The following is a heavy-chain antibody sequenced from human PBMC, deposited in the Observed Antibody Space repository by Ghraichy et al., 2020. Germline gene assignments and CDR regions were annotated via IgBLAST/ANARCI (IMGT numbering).Heavy chain of an antibody. Sequence: SETLSLTCTVSAGSISSSGYYWGWIRQPPGKGLEWIGTIYYSGSTYYNPSLKSRVTISVDTSKNQFSLQLSSVTAADTAVYYCARRHRLTYYDFSFDFWGQGILVTVSS. D-gene: IGHD3-3*01. V-gene: IGHV4-39*01. CDR3: ARRHRLTYYDFSFDF. CDR1: AGSISSSGYY. J-gene: IGHJ4*02. CDR2: IYYSGST.